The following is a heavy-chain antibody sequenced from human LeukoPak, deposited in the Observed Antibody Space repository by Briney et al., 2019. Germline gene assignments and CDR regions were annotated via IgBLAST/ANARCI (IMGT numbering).Heavy chain of an antibody. CDR1: GFTFSSYE. CDR3: ARAAGFYDSSGYLNFDY. CDR2: ISSSGSTI. V-gene: IGHV3-48*03. D-gene: IGHD3-22*01. J-gene: IGHJ4*02. Sequence: PGGSLRLSCAASGFTFSSYEMNWVRQAPGKGLEWVSYISSSGSTIYYADSVKGRFTISGDNAKNSLYLQMNSLRAEDTAVYYCARAAGFYDSSGYLNFDYWGQGTLVTVSS.